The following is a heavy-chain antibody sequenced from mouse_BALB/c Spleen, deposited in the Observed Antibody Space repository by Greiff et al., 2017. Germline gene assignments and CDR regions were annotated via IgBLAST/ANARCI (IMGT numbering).Heavy chain of an antibody. Sequence: EVQLQQSGAELVRSGASVKLSCTASGFNIKDYYMHWVKQRPEQGLEWIGWIDPENGDTEYAPKFQGKATMTADTSSNTAYLQLSSLTSEDTAVYYCNACYGYVCYFDYWGQGTTLTVSS. CDR3: NACYGYVCYFDY. V-gene: IGHV14-4*02. CDR2: IDPENGDT. D-gene: IGHD1-2*01. J-gene: IGHJ2*01. CDR1: GFNIKDYY.